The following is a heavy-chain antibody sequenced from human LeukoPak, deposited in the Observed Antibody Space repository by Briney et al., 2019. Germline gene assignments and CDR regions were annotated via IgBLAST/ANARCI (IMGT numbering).Heavy chain of an antibody. CDR1: GFTFSSYS. Sequence: GGSLRLSCAASGFTFSSYSMNWVRQAPGKGPEWVSSISSSSSYIYYADSVKGRFTISRDNAKNSLYLQMNSLRAEDTAVYYCARDRESSSWFDYWGQGTLVTVSS. CDR3: ARDRESSSWFDY. CDR2: ISSSSSYI. J-gene: IGHJ5*01. D-gene: IGHD6-19*01. V-gene: IGHV3-21*01.